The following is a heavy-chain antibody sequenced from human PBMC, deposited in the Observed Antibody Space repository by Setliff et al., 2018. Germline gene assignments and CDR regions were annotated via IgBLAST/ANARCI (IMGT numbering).Heavy chain of an antibody. CDR2: IYKSGST. D-gene: IGHD3-22*01. Sequence: SETMSLTCTVSDGSISTYYWSWIRQPPGKRLEWIGHIYKSGSTNYNPSLKSRVTMSLDTSKNQFSLNLYSVTAADTAVYYCARAFDSSGYYGESHTHYFDNWGQGTLVTVSS. J-gene: IGHJ4*02. CDR3: ARAFDSSGYYGESHTHYFDN. CDR1: DGSISTYY. V-gene: IGHV4-4*08.